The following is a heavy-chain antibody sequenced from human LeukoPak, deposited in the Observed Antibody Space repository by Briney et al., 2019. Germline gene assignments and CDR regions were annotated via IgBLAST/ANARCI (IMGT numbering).Heavy chain of an antibody. J-gene: IGHJ5*02. Sequence: ASVKVSCKASGFTFTHYGISWVRQAPGQGLEWMGWISAKNGNTNYVQKFQGRVTMNTDTSMTTAYMELRSLRYDDTAVYYCATTKSAMVTCFDPWGQGTLVTVSS. V-gene: IGHV1-18*01. CDR3: ATTKSAMVTCFDP. CDR1: GFTFTHYG. CDR2: ISAKNGNT. D-gene: IGHD5-18*01.